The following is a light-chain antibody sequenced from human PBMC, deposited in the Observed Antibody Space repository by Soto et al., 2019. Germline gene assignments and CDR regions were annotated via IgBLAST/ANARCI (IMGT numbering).Light chain of an antibody. CDR1: QSVSSN. V-gene: IGKV3-15*01. Sequence: EIVMTQSPDTLSVSPGERATLSCRASQSVSSNLAWYQQKPGQAPRLPIYGASTRATGIPARFSGSGSGTEFTLTVSSLQSEDFAVYYCQQYNDWLTFGGGTKVDIK. CDR2: GAS. J-gene: IGKJ4*01. CDR3: QQYNDWLT.